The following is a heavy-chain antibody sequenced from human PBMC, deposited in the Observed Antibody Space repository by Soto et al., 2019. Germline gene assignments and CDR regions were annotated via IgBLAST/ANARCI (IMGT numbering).Heavy chain of an antibody. V-gene: IGHV3-74*01. D-gene: IGHD4-17*01. CDR2: IDTDGGGT. CDR1: GFTFRSHR. J-gene: IGHJ4*02. CDR3: ATVFDV. Sequence: EVQLVESGGGLVQPGGSLRVSCAASGFTFRSHRIHWVRQAPGKGLEWGSRIDTDGGGTSYADSVKGRFTISTDNDENTVYLQMNGLRVEDTAVYYCATVFDVWGQGTLVTVSS.